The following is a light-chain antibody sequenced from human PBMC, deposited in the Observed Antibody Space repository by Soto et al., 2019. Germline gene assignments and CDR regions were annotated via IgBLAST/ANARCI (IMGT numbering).Light chain of an antibody. CDR2: EVN. CDR3: SSYTTDTIWV. CDR1: GSDVGSYNY. J-gene: IGLJ3*02. Sequence: QSALTQPASVSGSPGQSITLSCIGTGSDVGSYNYVSWYQQRPGKAPKLTIYEVNNRPSGVSDRFSGSKSANTASLTISGLQSEDEATYYCSSYTTDTIWVFGGGTKLTVL. V-gene: IGLV2-14*01.